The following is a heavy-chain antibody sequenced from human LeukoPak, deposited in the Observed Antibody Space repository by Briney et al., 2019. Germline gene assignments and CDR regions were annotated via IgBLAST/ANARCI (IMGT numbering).Heavy chain of an antibody. CDR2: ISAYNGNT. J-gene: IGHJ6*02. Sequence: VSVKVSCKASGYTFTSYGISWVRQAPGQGLEWMGWISAYNGNTNYAQKLQGRVTMTTDTSTSTAYMELRSLRSDDTAVYYCAREHYDSSGYPVYYYYGMDVWGQGTTVTVSS. CDR3: AREHYDSSGYPVYYYYGMDV. V-gene: IGHV1-18*01. D-gene: IGHD3-22*01. CDR1: GYTFTSYG.